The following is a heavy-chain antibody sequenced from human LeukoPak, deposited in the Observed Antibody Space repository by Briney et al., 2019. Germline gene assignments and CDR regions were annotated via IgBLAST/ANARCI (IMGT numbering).Heavy chain of an antibody. D-gene: IGHD3-10*01. Sequence: GGSLRLSCAASGFTFSAYGMHWVRQAPGKGLEWVALISPDGTDKFYIDSVKGRFTISRDNSKNTLYLQMSSLRAEDTAVYYCAKRPASGSYVGAFDIWGQGTMVTVSS. V-gene: IGHV3-30*18. J-gene: IGHJ3*02. CDR2: ISPDGTDK. CDR1: GFTFSAYG. CDR3: AKRPASGSYVGAFDI.